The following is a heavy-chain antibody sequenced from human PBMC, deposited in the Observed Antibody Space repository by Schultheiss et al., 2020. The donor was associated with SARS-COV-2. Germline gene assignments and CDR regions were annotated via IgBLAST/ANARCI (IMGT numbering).Heavy chain of an antibody. Sequence: SETLSLTCAVSGGSISSGGYYWGWIRQPPGKGLEWIGSIYYSGSTYYNPSLKSRVTISVDTSKNQFSLKLSSVTAADTAVYYCARPYYDTGPFDYWGQGTLVTVSS. J-gene: IGHJ4*02. CDR1: GGSISSGGYY. D-gene: IGHD3-22*01. V-gene: IGHV4-39*01. CDR2: IYYSGST. CDR3: ARPYYDTGPFDY.